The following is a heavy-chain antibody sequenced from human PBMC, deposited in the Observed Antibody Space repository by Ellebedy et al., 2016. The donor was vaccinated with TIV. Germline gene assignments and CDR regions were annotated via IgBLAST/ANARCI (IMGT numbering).Heavy chain of an antibody. D-gene: IGHD2-21*02. CDR1: GNTFTSYS. CDR2: INPISGSA. Sequence: AASVKVSCKASGNTFTSYSISWVRQAPGQGPEWVGRINPISGSANYAQKFQDKVTLTADRSTSRFYMEMSSLRSDDTAIYYCVRDPLRGGRDWLLQGSDYWGQGTLVTVSS. V-gene: IGHV1-69*06. J-gene: IGHJ4*02. CDR3: VRDPLRGGRDWLLQGSDY.